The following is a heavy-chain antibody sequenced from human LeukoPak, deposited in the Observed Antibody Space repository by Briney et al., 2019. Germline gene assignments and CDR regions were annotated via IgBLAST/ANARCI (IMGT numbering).Heavy chain of an antibody. D-gene: IGHD6-19*01. Sequence: GGSLRLSCAASGFTFSDYNMNWVRQAPGKGPEWVSQISATSTTIKYADFVKGRFTISRDNAKNSLNLQMNSLRADDTAVYYCVRDNLENQWLERSYWGQGALVTVSS. V-gene: IGHV3-48*01. J-gene: IGHJ4*02. CDR2: ISATSTTI. CDR3: VRDNLENQWLERSY. CDR1: GFTFSDYN.